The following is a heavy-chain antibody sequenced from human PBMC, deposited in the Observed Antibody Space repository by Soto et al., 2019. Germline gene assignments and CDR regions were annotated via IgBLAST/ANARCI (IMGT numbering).Heavy chain of an antibody. V-gene: IGHV1-2*02. D-gene: IGHD3-3*01. Sequence: QVQLVQSGAEVKKPGASVKVSCKASGYTFTGYYMHWVRQAPGQGLEWMRWNNPNSGGTNYAQKVQCRVTMTRDTSISTAYMELSRLRSDDTAVYYCARPRYDFWSGVDAFDIWGQGTMVTVSS. CDR3: ARPRYDFWSGVDAFDI. J-gene: IGHJ3*02. CDR2: NNPNSGGT. CDR1: GYTFTGYY.